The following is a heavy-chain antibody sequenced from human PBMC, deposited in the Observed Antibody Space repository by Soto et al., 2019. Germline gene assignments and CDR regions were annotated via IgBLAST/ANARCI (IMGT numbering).Heavy chain of an antibody. CDR1: SASIISVGYF. CDR2: SYYSSGT. Sequence: TLCRTCTVSSASIISVGYFFRWLRQHRGKVLEWIGYSYYSSGTYYYPSRKSPVTISVDASKNHFSLKLTSVTAAAMAVYSCARSFGVAASGPFDYWAQATLVT. J-gene: IGHJ4*02. V-gene: IGHV4-31*01. CDR3: ARSFGVAASGPFDY. D-gene: IGHD6-13*01.